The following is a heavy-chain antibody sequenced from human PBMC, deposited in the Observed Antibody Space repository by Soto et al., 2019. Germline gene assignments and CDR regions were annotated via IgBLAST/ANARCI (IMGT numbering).Heavy chain of an antibody. CDR2: IIPIFGTA. V-gene: IGHV1-69*13. CDR1: GGTFSSYA. D-gene: IGHD2-15*01. CDR3: ARDGVVVAATHYYYGMDV. J-gene: IGHJ6*02. Sequence: SVKVSCKASGGTFSSYAISWVRQAPGQGLEWMGGIIPIFGTANYAQKFQGRVTITADESTSTAYMELSSLRSEDTAVYYCARDGVVVAATHYYYGMDVWGQGTTVTVPS.